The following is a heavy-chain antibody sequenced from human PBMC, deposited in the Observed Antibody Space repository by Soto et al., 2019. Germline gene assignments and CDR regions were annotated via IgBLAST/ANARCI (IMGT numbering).Heavy chain of an antibody. V-gene: IGHV1-69*01. CDR2: IIPIFGTA. J-gene: IGHJ4*02. CDR3: ARPPGWPYISGFDS. CDR1: GGTFSSYA. Sequence: QVQLVQSGAEVKKPGSSVKVSCKASGGTFSSYAISWVRQAPGQGLEWMGGIIPIFGTANYAQKFQGRVTITADESTSAAYLWLSSRKSEDTAVYYRARPPGWPYISGFDSWGQGTLVTVSS. D-gene: IGHD2-15*01.